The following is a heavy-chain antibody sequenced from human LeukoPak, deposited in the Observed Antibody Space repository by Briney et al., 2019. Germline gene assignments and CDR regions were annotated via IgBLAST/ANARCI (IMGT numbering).Heavy chain of an antibody. D-gene: IGHD6-6*01. J-gene: IGHJ4*02. V-gene: IGHV4-59*08. Sequence: PSETLSLTCTVSGGSISSHYWTWIRQPPGKGLEWIGYIYYSGSTNYNPSLESRVTISVDTPKNQFSLKLSSVTAADTAVYYCARREISSSSLRYWGQGTLVTVSS. CDR3: ARREISSSSLRY. CDR2: IYYSGST. CDR1: GGSISSHY.